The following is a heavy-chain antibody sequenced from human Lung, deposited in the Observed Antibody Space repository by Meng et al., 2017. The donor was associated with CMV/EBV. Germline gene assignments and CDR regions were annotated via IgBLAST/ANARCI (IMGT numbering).Heavy chain of an antibody. V-gene: IGHV1-18*01. D-gene: IGHD1-26*01. CDR1: GYTFTNYG. Sequence: QARRVHAGGEVKKPGASVKVSCKASGYTFTNYGITWVRQAPGQGLEWMGWINAYNGDTNYAQTLQGRVTMTTDTSTSTAYVELRSLRSDDTAVYYCARVEVGITSGDYWGQGTLVTVSS. CDR2: INAYNGDT. CDR3: ARVEVGITSGDY. J-gene: IGHJ4*02.